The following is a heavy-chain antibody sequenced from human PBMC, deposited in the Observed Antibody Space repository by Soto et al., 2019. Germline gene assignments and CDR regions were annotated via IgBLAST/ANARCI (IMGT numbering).Heavy chain of an antibody. CDR2: IWYDGSNK. Sequence: HPGGSLRLSCAASGFTFSSYGMHWVRQAPGKGLEWVAVIWYDGSNKYYADSVKGRFTISRDNSKNTLYLQMNSLRAEDTAVYYCAREGVDGSSFFLYFDYWGQGTLVTVSS. D-gene: IGHD6-6*01. CDR3: AREGVDGSSFFLYFDY. CDR1: GFTFSSYG. V-gene: IGHV3-33*01. J-gene: IGHJ4*02.